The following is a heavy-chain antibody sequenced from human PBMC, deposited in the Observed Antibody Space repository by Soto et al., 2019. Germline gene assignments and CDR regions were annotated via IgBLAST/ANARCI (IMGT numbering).Heavy chain of an antibody. CDR2: IDWDDDE. D-gene: IGHD3-16*01. J-gene: IGHJ6*02. Sequence: SGPTLVNPTQTLTLTCTFSGFSLTTHGMRVSWIRQPPGKALEWLARIDWDDDEFYSPSLRTRLAISKDTAKNQVVLTMTNMEPVDTGTYYCARDTGGLHLGEAYYYGMDVWGQGTTVTVSS. CDR1: GFSLTTHGMR. V-gene: IGHV2-70*04. CDR3: ARDTGGLHLGEAYYYGMDV.